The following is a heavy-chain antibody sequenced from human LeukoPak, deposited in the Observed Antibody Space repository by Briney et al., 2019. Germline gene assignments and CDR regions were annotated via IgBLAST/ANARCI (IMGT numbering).Heavy chain of an antibody. Sequence: PGGSLRLSCAASGFTFSSYGMHWVRQAPGKGLEWVAVISYDGSNKYYADSVKGRFTISRDNSKNTLYLQMNSLRAEDTAVYYCAKGDIVVVVAATPMDYWGQGTLVTVSS. CDR3: AKGDIVVVVAATPMDY. V-gene: IGHV3-30*18. D-gene: IGHD2-15*01. J-gene: IGHJ4*02. CDR2: ISYDGSNK. CDR1: GFTFSSYG.